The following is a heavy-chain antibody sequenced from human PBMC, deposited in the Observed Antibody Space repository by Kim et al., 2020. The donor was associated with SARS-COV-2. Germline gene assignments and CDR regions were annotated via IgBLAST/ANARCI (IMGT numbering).Heavy chain of an antibody. V-gene: IGHV3-23*01. Sequence: GGSLRLSCAASGFTFSSYAMSWVRQAPGKGLEWVSAISGSGGSTYYADSVKGRFTISRDNSKNTLYLQMNSLRAEDTAVYYCANDYGSGPWYYYGMDVWGQGTTVTVSS. CDR1: GFTFSSYA. J-gene: IGHJ6*02. CDR3: ANDYGSGPWYYYGMDV. D-gene: IGHD3-10*01. CDR2: ISGSGGST.